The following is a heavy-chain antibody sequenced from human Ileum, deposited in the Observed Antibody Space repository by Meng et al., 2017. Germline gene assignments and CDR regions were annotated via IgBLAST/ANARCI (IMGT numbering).Heavy chain of an antibody. CDR1: GASVTTSHYQ. CDR2: AST. Sequence: QVQVQESGPGLVRPSETLSLICTVSGASVTTSHYQWGWIRQPPGKGLEWIGYASTNYNPSLKSRLTISLDTSKNQVSLKLTSVTAADTAVYYCARDHWGSLDYWGQGILVTVSS. D-gene: IGHD7-27*01. CDR3: ARDHWGSLDY. V-gene: IGHV4-61*01. J-gene: IGHJ4*02.